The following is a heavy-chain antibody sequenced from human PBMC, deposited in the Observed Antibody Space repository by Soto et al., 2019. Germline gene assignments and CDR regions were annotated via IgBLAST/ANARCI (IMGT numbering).Heavy chain of an antibody. Sequence: PSETLSLTCTVSGGSISSYYWSWIRQPPGKGLEWIGYIYYSGSTNYNPSLKSRVTISVDTSKNQFSLKLSSVTAADTAVYYCARVLRYYDSSGYYYLNDYWGQGTLVTV. D-gene: IGHD3-22*01. CDR1: GGSISSYY. CDR2: IYYSGST. V-gene: IGHV4-59*01. J-gene: IGHJ4*02. CDR3: ARVLRYYDSSGYYYLNDY.